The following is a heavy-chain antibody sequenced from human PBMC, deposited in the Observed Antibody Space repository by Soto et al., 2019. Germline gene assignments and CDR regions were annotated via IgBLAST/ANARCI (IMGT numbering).Heavy chain of an antibody. CDR3: VRDGEKGIAAAAGWFDP. CDR2: IIPIFGTA. J-gene: IGHJ5*02. V-gene: IGHV1-69*01. CDR1: GGTFSSYA. D-gene: IGHD6-13*01. Sequence: QVQLVQSGAEVKKPGSSVKVSCKASGGTFSSYAISWVRQAPGQGLEWMGGIIPIFGTANYAQKFQGRVTITADESTSTAYMELSSLRSEDTAVYYCVRDGEKGIAAAAGWFDPWGQGTLVTVSS.